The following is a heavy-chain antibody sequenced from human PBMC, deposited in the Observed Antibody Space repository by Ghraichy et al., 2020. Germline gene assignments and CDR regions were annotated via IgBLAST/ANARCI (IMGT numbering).Heavy chain of an antibody. J-gene: IGHJ6*03. CDR2: INHSGST. Sequence: SETLSLTCAVYGGSFSGYYWSWIRQPPGKGLEWIGEINHSGSTNYNPSLKSRVTISVDTSKNQFSLKLSSVTAADTAVYYCAREGYCSGGSCHRGLGYYYYMDVWGKGTTVTVSS. CDR3: AREGYCSGGSCHRGLGYYYYMDV. CDR1: GGSFSGYY. V-gene: IGHV4-34*01. D-gene: IGHD2-15*01.